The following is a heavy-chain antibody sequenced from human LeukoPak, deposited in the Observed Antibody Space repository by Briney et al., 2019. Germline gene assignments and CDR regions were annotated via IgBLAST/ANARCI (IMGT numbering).Heavy chain of an antibody. J-gene: IGHJ5*02. CDR3: ARLGYCSGGSCSHNWFDP. V-gene: IGHV4-34*01. Sequence: SETLSLTCAVYGGSFSGYYWSWIRQPPGKGLEWTGEINHSGSTNYNPSLKSRVTISVDTSKNQFSLKLSSVTAADTAVYYCARLGYCSGGSCSHNWFDPWGQGTLVTVSS. CDR1: GGSFSGYY. CDR2: INHSGST. D-gene: IGHD2-15*01.